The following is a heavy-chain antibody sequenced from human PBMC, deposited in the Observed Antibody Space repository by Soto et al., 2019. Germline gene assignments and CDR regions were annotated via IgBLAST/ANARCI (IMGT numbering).Heavy chain of an antibody. CDR3: ARNGDSSDYRGWFDP. D-gene: IGHD3-22*01. J-gene: IGHJ5*02. Sequence: EVPLVESGGGLVQPGGSLRLSCAASGFTVSSNYMSWVRQAPGKGLEWVSVIYSGGTTYYADSVKGRFTISRDNSKNTLYLQMNSLRVEDTAVYYCARNGDSSDYRGWFDPWGQGTLVTVSS. V-gene: IGHV3-66*01. CDR1: GFTVSSNY. CDR2: IYSGGTT.